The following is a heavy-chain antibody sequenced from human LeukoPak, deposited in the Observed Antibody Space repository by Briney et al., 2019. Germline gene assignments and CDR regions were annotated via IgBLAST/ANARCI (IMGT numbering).Heavy chain of an antibody. CDR3: ARDNWNYGSSMDV. Sequence: SETLSLTCTVSGGSISSYYWSWIRQPPGKGLEWIGYIYYSGSTNYNPTLKSRVTISVDTSKNQFSLKLSSVTAADTAVYYRARDNWNYGSSMDVWGQGTTVTVSS. J-gene: IGHJ6*02. CDR1: GGSISSYY. CDR2: IYYSGST. D-gene: IGHD1-7*01. V-gene: IGHV4-59*01.